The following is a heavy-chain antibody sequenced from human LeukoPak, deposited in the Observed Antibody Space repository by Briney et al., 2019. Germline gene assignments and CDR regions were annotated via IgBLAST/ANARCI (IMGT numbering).Heavy chain of an antibody. Sequence: SETLSLTCAVYGGSLSSYSWSWIRQPPGKGLEWIGELNHSGSTNYNPSLKSRVTISVDTSKNQFSLKLSSVTAADSAFYYCARVPGRPAAVFDYWGQGTLVTVSS. CDR1: GGSLSSYS. D-gene: IGHD2-2*01. J-gene: IGHJ4*02. V-gene: IGHV4-34*01. CDR2: LNHSGST. CDR3: ARVPGRPAAVFDY.